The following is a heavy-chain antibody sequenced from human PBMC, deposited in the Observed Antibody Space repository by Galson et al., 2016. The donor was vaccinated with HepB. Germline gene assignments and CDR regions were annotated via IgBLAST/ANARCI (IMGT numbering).Heavy chain of an antibody. Sequence: SLRLSCAASGFTFSSYGMHWVRQAPGKGLEWVAVIWYDGSNKYYADSVKGRFTVSRGNSKNTLYLQMNSLRAEDTAVYYCARGLRFLEWLLPPLDYWGQGTLVTVSS. D-gene: IGHD3-3*01. V-gene: IGHV3-33*01. CDR1: GFTFSSYG. CDR2: IWYDGSNK. J-gene: IGHJ4*02. CDR3: ARGLRFLEWLLPPLDY.